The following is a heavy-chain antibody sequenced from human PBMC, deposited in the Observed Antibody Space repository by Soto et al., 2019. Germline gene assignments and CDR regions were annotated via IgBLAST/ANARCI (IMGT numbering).Heavy chain of an antibody. V-gene: IGHV4-34*01. Sequence: PSESLSLTCAVYGGSFSGYYWSWIRQPPGKGLEWIGEINHSGSTNYNPSLKSRVTISVDMSKNQFSLTLSSVTAADTAVYYCARSGRQQLIPTPISYKIDYGGQGTLVTVSS. J-gene: IGHJ4*02. CDR3: ARSGRQQLIPTPISYKIDY. CDR2: INHSGST. D-gene: IGHD6-13*01. CDR1: GGSFSGYY.